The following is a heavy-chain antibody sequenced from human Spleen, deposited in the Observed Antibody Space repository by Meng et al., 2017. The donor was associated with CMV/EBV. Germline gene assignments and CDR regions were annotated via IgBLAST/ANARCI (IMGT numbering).Heavy chain of an antibody. J-gene: IGHJ5*02. Sequence: RQAPGKGLEWVSGINWNGRSTGYADSVKGRFTISRDNAKNSLYLQMNSLRAEDTALYYCARGYCNSTSCYTRWFGSLYSTSAGGFDPWGQGTLVTVSS. V-gene: IGHV3-20*03. CDR2: INWNGRST. D-gene: IGHD2-2*02. CDR3: ARGYCNSTSCYTRWFGSLYSTSAGGFDP.